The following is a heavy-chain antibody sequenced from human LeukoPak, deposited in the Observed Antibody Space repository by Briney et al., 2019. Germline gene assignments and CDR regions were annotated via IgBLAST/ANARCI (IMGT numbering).Heavy chain of an antibody. D-gene: IGHD1-26*01. CDR2: IRSKTYGGTT. Sequence: GGSLRLSCTSSGFTFGDYAMSWFRQAPGKGLEWVGFIRSKTYGGTTEYAASVNGRFTISRDDSRSIAYLQMNSLNTEDTAVYYCTRDGMGDFDYWGQGTLVTVSS. V-gene: IGHV3-49*03. J-gene: IGHJ4*02. CDR1: GFTFGDYA. CDR3: TRDGMGDFDY.